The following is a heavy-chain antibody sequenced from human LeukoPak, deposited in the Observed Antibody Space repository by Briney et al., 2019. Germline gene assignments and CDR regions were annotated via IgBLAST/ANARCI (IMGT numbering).Heavy chain of an antibody. J-gene: IGHJ1*01. CDR3: ATSYYDSSGYYYKAEYFQH. CDR1: GYTFTDYG. V-gene: IGHV1-18*01. Sequence: ASVKVSCKTSGYTFTDYGISWVRQAPGQGLEWMGWISAYNGNTNYARNLQGIVTMTTDTSTRTAYMELRSLRSDDTAVYFCATSYYDSSGYYYKAEYFQHWGQGTLVTVS. CDR2: ISAYNGNT. D-gene: IGHD3-22*01.